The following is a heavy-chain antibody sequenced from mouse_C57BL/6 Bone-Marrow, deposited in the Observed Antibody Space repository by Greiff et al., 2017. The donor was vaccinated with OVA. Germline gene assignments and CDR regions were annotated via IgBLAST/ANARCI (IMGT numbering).Heavy chain of an antibody. CDR2: INPNNGGT. V-gene: IGHV1-18*01. Sequence: EVKLMESGPELVKPGASVKIPCKASGYTFTDYNMDWVKQSHGKSLEWIGDINPNNGGTIYNQKFKGKATLTVDKSSSTAYMELRSLTSEDSAVYSCARRGDYYCSSCYFDNWGQGTTLPASS. J-gene: IGHJ2*01. CDR3: ARRGDYYCSSCYFDN. D-gene: IGHD1-1*01. CDR1: GYTFTDYN.